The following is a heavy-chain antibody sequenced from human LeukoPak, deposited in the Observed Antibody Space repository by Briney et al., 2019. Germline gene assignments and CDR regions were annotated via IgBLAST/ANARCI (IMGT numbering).Heavy chain of an antibody. J-gene: IGHJ4*02. CDR2: INQDGSEK. V-gene: IGHV3-7*01. Sequence: GGSLRLSCSASGFTFSTYSMSWVRRAPGKGLEWVANINQDGSEKYYVDSVKGRFTISRDNAENSLYLQMNSLRAEDTAVYYCARVLTYGSVSREDYWGQGTLVTVSS. CDR1: GFTFSTYS. D-gene: IGHD5/OR15-5a*01. CDR3: ARVLTYGSVSREDY.